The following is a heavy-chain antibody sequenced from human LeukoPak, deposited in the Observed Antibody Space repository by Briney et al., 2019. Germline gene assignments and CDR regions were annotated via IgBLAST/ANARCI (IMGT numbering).Heavy chain of an antibody. CDR3: ARDNVVVPAATDY. V-gene: IGHV1-2*02. CDR2: INPNSGGT. J-gene: IGHJ4*02. Sequence: ASVKVSCKASGYTFTGYYMHWVRQAPGQGLEWMGWINPNSGGTNYAQKFQGRVTMTRDTSISTAYMELSRLRSDDTAVYYCARDNVVVPAATDYWGQGTLVTVSS. CDR1: GYTFTGYY. D-gene: IGHD2-2*01.